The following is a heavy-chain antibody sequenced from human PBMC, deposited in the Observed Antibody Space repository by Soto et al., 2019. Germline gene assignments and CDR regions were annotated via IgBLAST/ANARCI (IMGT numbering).Heavy chain of an antibody. D-gene: IGHD2-2*01. Sequence: ASVKVSCKASGYTCTGYYMHWVLQAPGQGLEWMGWINPNSGGTNYAQKFQGRVTMTRDTSISTAYMELSRLRSDDTAVYYCARGYCSSTSCPLFIDYWGQGTLVTVSS. J-gene: IGHJ4*02. CDR2: INPNSGGT. CDR3: ARGYCSSTSCPLFIDY. V-gene: IGHV1-2*02. CDR1: GYTCTGYY.